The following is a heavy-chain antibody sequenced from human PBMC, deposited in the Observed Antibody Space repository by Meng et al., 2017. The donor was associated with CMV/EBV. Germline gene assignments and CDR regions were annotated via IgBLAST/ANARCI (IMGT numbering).Heavy chain of an antibody. CDR1: GGSISSYY. CDR3: AREGYDFWSGSPPRGWFDP. D-gene: IGHD3-3*01. Sequence: ESLKISCTVSGGSISSYYGSWIRQPPGKGLEWIGYIYYSGSTNYNPSLKSRVTISVDTSKNQFSLKLSSVTAADTAVYYCAREGYDFWSGSPPRGWFDPWGQGTLVTVSS. CDR2: IYYSGST. V-gene: IGHV4-59*01. J-gene: IGHJ5*02.